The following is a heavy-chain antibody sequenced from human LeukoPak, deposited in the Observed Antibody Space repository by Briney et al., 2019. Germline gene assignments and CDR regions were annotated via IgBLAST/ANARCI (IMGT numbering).Heavy chain of an antibody. CDR1: GFTFSSYG. V-gene: IGHV3-30*02. CDR2: IRYDGSNK. D-gene: IGHD5-12*01. J-gene: IGHJ4*02. CDR3: AKDSMWLLDKDGIDY. Sequence: GGSLRLSCAAPGFTFSSYGMHWVRQAPGKGLEWVAFIRYDGSNKYYADSVKGRFTISRDNSKNTLYLQMNSLRAEDTAVYYCAKDSMWLLDKDGIDYWGQGTLVTVPS.